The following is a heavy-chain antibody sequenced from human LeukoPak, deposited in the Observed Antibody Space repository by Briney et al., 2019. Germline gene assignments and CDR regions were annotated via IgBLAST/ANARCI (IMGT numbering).Heavy chain of an antibody. V-gene: IGHV1-69*13. CDR3: ARDFGHYYDSSYYFDY. J-gene: IGHJ4*02. CDR2: IIPIFGTA. CDR1: GGTFSSYA. Sequence: SVKVSCKASGGTFSSYAISWVRQAPGQGLEWMGGIIPIFGTAIYAQNFQDRVTITADESPSTAYMELSGLRSEDTAVYYCARDFGHYYDSSYYFDYWGQGTLVTVSS. D-gene: IGHD3-22*01.